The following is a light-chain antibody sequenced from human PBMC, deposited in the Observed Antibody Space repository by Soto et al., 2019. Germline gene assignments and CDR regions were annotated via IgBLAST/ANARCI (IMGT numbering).Light chain of an antibody. CDR2: GAS. CDR3: QQYNEWPRT. V-gene: IGKV3-15*01. J-gene: IGKJ1*01. CDR1: QSVSSN. Sequence: EIVMTQSPATLSVSPGERATLSCRASQSVSSNLAWYQQKPGQAPRLLIYGASTRATGIPARFSGSGSGTEFTLTISSLQSEDFAFYYCQQYNEWPRTFGHGTKVEVK.